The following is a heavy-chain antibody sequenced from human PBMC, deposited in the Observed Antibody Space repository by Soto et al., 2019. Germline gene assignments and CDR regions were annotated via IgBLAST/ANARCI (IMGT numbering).Heavy chain of an antibody. Sequence: SGPTLVNPTQTLTLTCTVSGFSLSGSGMRVTWIRQPPGKALEWLARIDWEDTKLYSTSLKTRLTISKDTSKNQVVLTMTNVDPADTGTYYCARAFYGMDVWGKGTTVTVSS. CDR3: ARAFYGMDV. CDR2: IDWEDTK. J-gene: IGHJ6*04. CDR1: GFSLSGSGMR. V-gene: IGHV2-70*04.